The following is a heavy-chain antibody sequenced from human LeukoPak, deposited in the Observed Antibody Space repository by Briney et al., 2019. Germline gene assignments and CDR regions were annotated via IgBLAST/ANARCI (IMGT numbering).Heavy chain of an antibody. CDR1: GYTFTSYG. Sequence: ASVKVSCKASGYTFTSYGISWVRQAPGQGLEWMGWISAYNGNTNYAQKLQGRVTMTTDTSTSTAYMELRSLRSDDTAVYYCARDKGPWELTAYDYWGQGTLVTVSS. J-gene: IGHJ4*02. V-gene: IGHV1-18*01. CDR3: ARDKGPWELTAYDY. D-gene: IGHD1-26*01. CDR2: ISAYNGNT.